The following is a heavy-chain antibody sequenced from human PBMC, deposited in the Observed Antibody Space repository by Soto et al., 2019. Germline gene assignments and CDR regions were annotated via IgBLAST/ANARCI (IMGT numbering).Heavy chain of an antibody. CDR2: IYYSGST. CDR1: GGSISSSSYY. Sequence: SETLSLTCTVSGGSISSSSYYWGWIRQPPGKGLEWIGNIYYSGSTYYNPSLKSRVTISADTSKNQVSLKLTSVTAADTAVYYCARDHPHSYGIYYFEYWGQGTLVTVSS. J-gene: IGHJ4*02. CDR3: ARDHPHSYGIYYFEY. V-gene: IGHV4-39*07. D-gene: IGHD5-18*01.